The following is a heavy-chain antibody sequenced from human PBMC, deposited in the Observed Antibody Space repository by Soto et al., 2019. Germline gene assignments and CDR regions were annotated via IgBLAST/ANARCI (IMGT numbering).Heavy chain of an antibody. D-gene: IGHD3-10*01. CDR3: ARESWSFYYFDY. J-gene: IGHJ4*02. Sequence: QVQLQESGPGLVKPSQTLSLTCTVSGDSISSGINYWSWIRQHPGKGLEWMAYIFYSGGTYYNPSLKSRVTISVDTSKNQFSLNLSSVTAADTAVYYCARESWSFYYFDYWGQGTLVTVSS. CDR1: GDSISSGINY. V-gene: IGHV4-31*03. CDR2: IFYSGGT.